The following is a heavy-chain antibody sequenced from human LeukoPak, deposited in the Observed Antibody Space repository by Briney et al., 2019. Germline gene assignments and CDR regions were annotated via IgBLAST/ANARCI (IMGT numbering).Heavy chain of an antibody. Sequence: SETLSLTCTVSGGSISSYYWSWIRQPPGKGLEWIGYIYYSGSTNYNPSLKSRVTISVDTSKNQFSLKLSSVTAADTAVYYCASTSGIAVAGMFDYWGQGTLVTVSS. V-gene: IGHV4-59*01. CDR3: ASTSGIAVAGMFDY. J-gene: IGHJ4*02. CDR2: IYYSGST. CDR1: GGSISSYY. D-gene: IGHD6-19*01.